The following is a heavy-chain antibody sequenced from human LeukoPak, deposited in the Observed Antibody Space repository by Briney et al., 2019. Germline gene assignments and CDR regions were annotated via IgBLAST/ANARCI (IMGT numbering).Heavy chain of an antibody. CDR3: ARGGCSGGSCYSRYYYYYYMDV. CDR1: GFTVSSNY. Sequence: GGSLRLSCAAFGFTVSSNYMSWVRQAPGKGLEWVSVIYSGGSTYYADSVKGRFTISRDNSKNTLYLQMNSLRAEDTAVYYCARGGCSGGSCYSRYYYYYYMDVWGKGTTVTVSS. CDR2: IYSGGST. V-gene: IGHV3-53*01. D-gene: IGHD2-15*01. J-gene: IGHJ6*03.